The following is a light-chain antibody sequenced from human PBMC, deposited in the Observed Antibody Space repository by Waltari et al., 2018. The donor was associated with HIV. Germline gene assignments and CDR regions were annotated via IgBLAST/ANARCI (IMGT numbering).Light chain of an antibody. J-gene: IGLJ3*02. V-gene: IGLV1-44*01. CDR1: RTNIRINI. CDR2: SND. CDR3: AAWDDSLNGM. Sequence: QSVLTQPPSVSGTPGQNVTISCSGSRTNIRINIVNWYRQVPEAAPKLLTYSNDQRPSGVPDRFSGSKSGTSASLAISGLQSADEADYYCAAWDDSLNGMFGGGTKLTV.